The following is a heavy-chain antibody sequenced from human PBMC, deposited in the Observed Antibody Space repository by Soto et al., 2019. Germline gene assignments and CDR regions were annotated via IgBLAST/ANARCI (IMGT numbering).Heavy chain of an antibody. CDR3: ARQLGRGQGYFDL. J-gene: IGHJ2*01. D-gene: IGHD3-16*01. Sequence: QLQLQESGPGLVKPSETLSLTCTVSVGSISSSSYYWRWIRQPPGKGLEWIGSIYYSGSTYYNPSLKSRVTLSVDTSKNKFSLKLSSVPAADTAVYYCARQLGRGQGYFDLWGRGTLVTVSS. CDR1: VGSISSSSYY. CDR2: IYYSGST. V-gene: IGHV4-39*01.